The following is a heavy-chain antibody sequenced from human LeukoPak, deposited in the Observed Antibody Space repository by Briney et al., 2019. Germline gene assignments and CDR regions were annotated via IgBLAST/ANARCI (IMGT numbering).Heavy chain of an antibody. V-gene: IGHV3-7*03. J-gene: IGHJ4*02. Sequence: PGGSLRLSCAASGFTFTSYWMTWVRQAPGKGLEWVASINHVGDNTYYVDSVRGRFTISRDNAKNSLYLQMNSLRAEDTAVYYCAKPPGRDYVWGYFDYWGQGTLVTVSS. CDR3: AKPPGRDYVWGYFDY. CDR1: GFTFTSYW. CDR2: INHVGDNT. D-gene: IGHD3-16*01.